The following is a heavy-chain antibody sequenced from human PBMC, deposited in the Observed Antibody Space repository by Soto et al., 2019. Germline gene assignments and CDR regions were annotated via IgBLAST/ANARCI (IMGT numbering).Heavy chain of an antibody. CDR1: GGSIRSGGYY. V-gene: IGHV4-31*03. D-gene: IGHD5-18*01. J-gene: IGHJ6*02. CDR3: ARDRLMATAGTARHYFGLDV. Sequence: SETLSLTCTVSGGSIRSGGYYWSWVRQNPRRGLEWIGNIYYSRNTYYNPSLKSRLTISVDTSKNQFSLNLSSVTAADTAVYYCARDRLMATAGTARHYFGLDVWGQGTTVTVSS. CDR2: IYYSRNT.